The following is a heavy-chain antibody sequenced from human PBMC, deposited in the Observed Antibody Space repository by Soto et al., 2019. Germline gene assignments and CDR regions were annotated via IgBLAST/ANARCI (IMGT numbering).Heavy chain of an antibody. Sequence: QAHLEQSGGEVREPGASVKVSCKATGYTFVSHGISWVRQAPGQGLEWMGWISPKNDNTKYAQKFQDRVTLTTDTFTSTAYMDLRSLRSDDTAVYYCARVPSSIVVVPDYGMDVWGQGTTVTVSS. J-gene: IGHJ6*02. CDR3: ARVPSSIVVVPDYGMDV. CDR1: GYTFVSHG. CDR2: ISPKNDNT. V-gene: IGHV1-18*04. D-gene: IGHD2-2*01.